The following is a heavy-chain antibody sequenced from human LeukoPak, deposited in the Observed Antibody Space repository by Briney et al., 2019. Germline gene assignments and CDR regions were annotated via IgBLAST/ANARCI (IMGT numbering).Heavy chain of an antibody. CDR1: GDSISSGGYY. D-gene: IGHD3-16*01. CDR3: AASSGVTLGRF. Sequence: SETLSLTCTVSGDSISSGGYYWNWIRQHPGKGLEWIGYIYYTGVTSYNPSLKSRVTMSVDTSMNQVSLKLSSLTAADTAVYYCAASSGVTLGRFWGQGTLVTVSS. CDR2: IYYTGVT. J-gene: IGHJ4*02. V-gene: IGHV4-31*03.